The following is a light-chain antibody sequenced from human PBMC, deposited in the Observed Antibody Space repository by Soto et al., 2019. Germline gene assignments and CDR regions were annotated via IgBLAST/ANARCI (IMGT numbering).Light chain of an antibody. CDR3: GSWDSSLSAYV. CDR2: DDN. Sequence: QSVLTQPPSVSAAPGQTVTISCSGSRSNIGGNSVSWYQQLPGTAPKLLIYDDNKRPSGIPDRFSGSKSGTSATLGITGFQTGDEADYYCGSWDSSLSAYVFGTGTKV. CDR1: RSNIGGNS. V-gene: IGLV1-51*01. J-gene: IGLJ1*01.